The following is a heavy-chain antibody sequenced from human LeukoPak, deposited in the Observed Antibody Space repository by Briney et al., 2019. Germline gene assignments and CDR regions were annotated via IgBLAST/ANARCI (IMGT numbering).Heavy chain of an antibody. CDR2: IKQDGSEK. J-gene: IGHJ4*02. V-gene: IGHV3-7*01. D-gene: IGHD5-12*01. CDR1: GFIFSSYW. Sequence: GGSLRLSCAASGFIFSSYWMSWVRQAPGKGLEWVANIKQDGSEKYSADSVKGRFTISRDNAKNSLYLQMNSLRAEDTAVYYCTRLTWPRDFDYWGQGTLVTISS. CDR3: TRLTWPRDFDY.